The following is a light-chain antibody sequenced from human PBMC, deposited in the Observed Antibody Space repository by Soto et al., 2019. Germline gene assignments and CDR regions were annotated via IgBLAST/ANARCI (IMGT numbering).Light chain of an antibody. CDR1: QSVSSS. Sequence: EIVLTQSPATLSLSPGERATLSCRASQSVSSSLVWYQQKPGQAPRLLIYDASNRATGIPVRFSGSGSGTDFTLTISSLEPEDSAVYYCQHRGNWPRTFGQGTKLEIK. J-gene: IGKJ2*01. CDR2: DAS. V-gene: IGKV3-11*01. CDR3: QHRGNWPRT.